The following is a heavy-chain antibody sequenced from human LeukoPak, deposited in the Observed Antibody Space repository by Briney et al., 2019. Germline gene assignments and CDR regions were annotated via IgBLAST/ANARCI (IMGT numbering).Heavy chain of an antibody. V-gene: IGHV3-21*01. CDR2: ISSGSSYI. CDR1: GFTFSSYS. CDR3: ASKGSSGYYGPFDY. J-gene: IGHJ4*02. D-gene: IGHD3-22*01. Sequence: PGGSLRLSCAASGFTFSSYSMNWVRQAPGKGLEWVSSISSGSSYIYYADSVKGRFTISRDNAKNSLYLQMNSLRAEDTAVYYCASKGSSGYYGPFDYWGQGTLVTVSS.